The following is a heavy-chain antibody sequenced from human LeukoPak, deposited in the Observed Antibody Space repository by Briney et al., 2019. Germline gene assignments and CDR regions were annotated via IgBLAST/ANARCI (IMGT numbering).Heavy chain of an antibody. CDR1: GFTFSDYG. J-gene: IGHJ5*02. D-gene: IGHD6-19*01. CDR2: IAHDASVA. Sequence: PGGSLRLSCAASGFTFSDYGMHWVRQDPGKGLEWVAVIAHDASVAYYADWVKGRFTISRGNSRNTLYLQMNSLRAEDTAVYYCAKEPAPYSSGWYFPDDHWGQGALVTVSS. V-gene: IGHV3-30*18. CDR3: AKEPAPYSSGWYFPDDH.